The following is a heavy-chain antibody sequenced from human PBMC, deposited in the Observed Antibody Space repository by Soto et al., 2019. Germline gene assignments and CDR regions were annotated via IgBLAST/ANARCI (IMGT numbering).Heavy chain of an antibody. J-gene: IGHJ6*02. Sequence: QVQLVESGGGVVQPGRSLRLSCAASGFTFSSYAMHWVRQAPGKGLEWVAVISYDGSNKYYADSVKGRFTISRDNSKNTLYLQMNSLRAEDTAVYYCAREYSSGWYKSSYYYGMDVWGQGTTVTVSS. D-gene: IGHD6-19*01. V-gene: IGHV3-30-3*01. CDR2: ISYDGSNK. CDR1: GFTFSSYA. CDR3: AREYSSGWYKSSYYYGMDV.